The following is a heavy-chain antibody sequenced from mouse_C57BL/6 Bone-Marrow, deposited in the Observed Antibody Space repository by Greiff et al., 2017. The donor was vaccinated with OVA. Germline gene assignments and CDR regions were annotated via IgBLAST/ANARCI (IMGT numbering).Heavy chain of an antibody. CDR2: IWSGGST. J-gene: IGHJ2*01. V-gene: IGHV2-2*01. Sequence: VQLVESGPGLVQPSQSLSITCTVSGFSLTSYGVHWVRQSPGKGLEWLGVIWSGGSTDYNAAFISRLSISKDNSKSQVFFKINSLQADDTAIYYCARMGGLGRTLDYWGQGTTLTVSS. CDR3: ARMGGLGRTLDY. D-gene: IGHD4-1*01. CDR1: GFSLTSYG.